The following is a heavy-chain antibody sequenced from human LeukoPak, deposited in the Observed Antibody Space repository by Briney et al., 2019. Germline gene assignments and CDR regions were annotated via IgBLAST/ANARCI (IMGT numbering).Heavy chain of an antibody. CDR3: ARGGKWLVQYAFDI. CDR1: GFTFSSYA. Sequence: GRSLRLSCAASGFTFSSYAMHWVRQAPGKGREGVAVISYDGSNKYYGDSVKGRFTISRDNSKNTLYQQVNSLRAEDTAVYYCARGGKWLVQYAFDIWGQGTMVTVSS. V-gene: IGHV3-30-3*01. D-gene: IGHD6-19*01. J-gene: IGHJ3*02. CDR2: ISYDGSNK.